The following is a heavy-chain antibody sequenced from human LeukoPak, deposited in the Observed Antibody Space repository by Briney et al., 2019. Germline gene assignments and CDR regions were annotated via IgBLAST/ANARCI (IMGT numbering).Heavy chain of an antibody. CDR1: GFTFSSGVTFSTYG. Sequence: GGSLRLSCAASGFTFSSGVTFSTYGMYWVRQAPGKGLEWVAFMRYDGSNKYYADSVKGRFTISGDNSKNTLYLQMNSLRAEDTAVYYCATNSDWRFDYWGQGTLVTVSS. CDR2: MRYDGSNK. D-gene: IGHD6-19*01. J-gene: IGHJ4*02. V-gene: IGHV3-30*02. CDR3: ATNSDWRFDY.